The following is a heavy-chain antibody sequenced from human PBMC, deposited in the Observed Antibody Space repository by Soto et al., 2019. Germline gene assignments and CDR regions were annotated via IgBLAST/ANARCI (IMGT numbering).Heavy chain of an antibody. Sequence: GGSLRLSCAASGFAFSSFAMSWVRQAPGKGLEWVSSISSSSIDTYYADSVKGRFTISRDDAKNSLFLQMNSLRADDTAVYYCARDNWFDSWGQGTLVTVSS. CDR1: GFAFSSFA. J-gene: IGHJ5*01. CDR2: ISSSSIDT. V-gene: IGHV3-21*06. CDR3: ARDNWFDS.